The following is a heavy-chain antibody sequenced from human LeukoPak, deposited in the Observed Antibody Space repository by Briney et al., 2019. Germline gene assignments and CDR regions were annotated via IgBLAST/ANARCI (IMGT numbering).Heavy chain of an antibody. CDR1: GYTFTGYY. V-gene: IGHV1-2*02. J-gene: IGHJ5*02. CDR2: INPNSGGT. Sequence: ASVKVSCKASGYTFTGYYMHWVRQAPGQGLEWMGWINPNSGGTNYAQKFQGRVTMTRDTSISTAYMELSRLRSDDTAVYYCARDYGVGVGFDPWGQGTLVTVSS. CDR3: ARDYGVGVGFDP. D-gene: IGHD4-17*01.